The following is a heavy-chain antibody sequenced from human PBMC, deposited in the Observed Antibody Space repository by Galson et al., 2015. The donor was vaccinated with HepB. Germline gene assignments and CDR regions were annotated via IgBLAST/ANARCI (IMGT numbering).Heavy chain of an antibody. CDR2: ISTNGANI. V-gene: IGHV3-48*04. J-gene: IGHJ4*02. D-gene: IGHD4/OR15-4a*01. CDR3: ATTKFGSGAYWTFDC. CDR1: DSTFSSYT. Sequence: SLRLSCAASDSTFSSYTMNWVRQTPGKGLQWVSYISTNGANIHYADSVKGRFTIARDNAKNTMWLQMDSLRAEDTAVYYCATTKFGSGAYWTFDCWGQGMLVTGPS.